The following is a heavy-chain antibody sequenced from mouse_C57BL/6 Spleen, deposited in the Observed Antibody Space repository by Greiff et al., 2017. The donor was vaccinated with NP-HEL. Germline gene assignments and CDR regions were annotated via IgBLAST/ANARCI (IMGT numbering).Heavy chain of an antibody. D-gene: IGHD1-1*01. CDR3: AREEITTVVAPMDY. J-gene: IGHJ4*01. V-gene: IGHV1-69*01. CDR1: GYTFTSYW. CDR2: IDPSDSYT. Sequence: QVHVKQPGAELVMPGASVKLSCKAPGYTFTSYWMHWVKQRPGQGLEWIGEIDPSDSYTNYNQKFKGKSTLTVDKSSSTAYMQLSSLTSEDSAVYYCAREEITTVVAPMDYWGQGTSVTVSS.